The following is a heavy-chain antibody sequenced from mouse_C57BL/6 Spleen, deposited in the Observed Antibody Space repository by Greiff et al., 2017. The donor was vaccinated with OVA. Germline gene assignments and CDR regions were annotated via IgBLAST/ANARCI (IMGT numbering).Heavy chain of an antibody. CDR2: INYDGSST. D-gene: IGHD1-1*01. CDR1: GFTFSDYY. J-gene: IGHJ1*03. CDR3: ARGPYYGSSERYFDV. V-gene: IGHV5-16*01. Sequence: EVQLVESEGGLVQPGSSMKLSCTASGFTFSDYYMAWVRQVPEKGLEWVANINYDGSSTYYLDSLKSRFIISRDNAKNILYLQMSSLKSEDTATYYCARGPYYGSSERYFDVWGTGTTVTVSS.